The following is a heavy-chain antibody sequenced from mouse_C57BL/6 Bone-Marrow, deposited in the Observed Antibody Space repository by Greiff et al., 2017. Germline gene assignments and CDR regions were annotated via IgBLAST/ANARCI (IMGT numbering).Heavy chain of an antibody. Sequence: VQLQQSGAELVRPGASVKLSCTASGFNIKDDYMHWVKQRPEQGLEWIGWIDPENGDTESASKFQGKATITVDTSSNTAYLQLSSLTSADTAVYYCTKIAYWGQGTLVTVSA. CDR3: TKIAY. V-gene: IGHV14-4*01. CDR1: GFNIKDDY. CDR2: IDPENGDT. J-gene: IGHJ3*01.